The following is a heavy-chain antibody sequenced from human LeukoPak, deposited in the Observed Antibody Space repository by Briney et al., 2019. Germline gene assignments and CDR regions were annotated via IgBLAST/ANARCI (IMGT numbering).Heavy chain of an antibody. CDR1: GFTFSSYW. J-gene: IGHJ4*02. Sequence: GGSLRLSCAASGFTFSSYWMSWVRQAPGKGLEWVARINHVWSWKYYVGSVNGRFTISRDNAENSLYLQVNSLRDEDTAVYYCARRRGYTYGYYFDYWGQGTLVTVSS. V-gene: IGHV3-7*04. CDR2: INHVWSWK. CDR3: ARRRGYTYGYYFDY. D-gene: IGHD5-18*01.